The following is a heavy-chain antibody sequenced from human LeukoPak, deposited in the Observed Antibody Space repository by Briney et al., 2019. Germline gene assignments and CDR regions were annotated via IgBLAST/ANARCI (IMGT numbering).Heavy chain of an antibody. D-gene: IGHD4/OR15-4a*01. V-gene: IGHV4-59*01. J-gene: IGHJ6*02. CDR1: GGSISHYY. Sequence: SETRSLTCTVSGGSISHYYWSWIRQPPGKGLEWIGCIYYSGTTNYNPSLKSRVTISVDTSKNQFSLKLNSVIAADTAVYYCAREDPQTKVPEGMDIWGQGTTVTVSS. CDR3: AREDPQTKVPEGMDI. CDR2: IYYSGTT.